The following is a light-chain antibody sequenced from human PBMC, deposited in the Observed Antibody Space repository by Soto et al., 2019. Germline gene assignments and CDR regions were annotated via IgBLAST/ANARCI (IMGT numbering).Light chain of an antibody. CDR2: LEGSGTF. Sequence: QTVVTQSSSASASLGSSVKLTCTLDSGHSKYSVAWHQLQPGKAPRFLMRLEGSGTFNKGSGVPGRFSGSSSGGERYLTISNVQSDDEAYYYCETWDSHTQMFGGGTKLTVL. J-gene: IGLJ3*02. CDR3: ETWDSHTQM. CDR1: SGHSKYS. V-gene: IGLV4-60*03.